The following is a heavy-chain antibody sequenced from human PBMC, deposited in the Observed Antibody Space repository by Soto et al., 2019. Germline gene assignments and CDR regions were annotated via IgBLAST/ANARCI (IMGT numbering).Heavy chain of an antibody. D-gene: IGHD3-22*01. Sequence: QVQLQESGPGLVKPSQTLSLTCTVSGGSISSGGYYWSWIRQHPGKGLEWIGYIYYSGSTYYNSSLKSRVTISVDTSKSQFSLKLSSVTAADTAVYYCARVWDSSGPNVDCWGQGTQVTVSS. CDR2: IYYSGST. V-gene: IGHV4-31*03. CDR3: ARVWDSSGPNVDC. J-gene: IGHJ4*02. CDR1: GGSISSGGYY.